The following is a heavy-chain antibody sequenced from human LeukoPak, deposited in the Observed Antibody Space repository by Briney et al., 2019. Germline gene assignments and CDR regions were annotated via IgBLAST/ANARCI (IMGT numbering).Heavy chain of an antibody. J-gene: IGHJ3*02. V-gene: IGHV4-59*08. CDR2: IYYSGST. D-gene: IGHD5-24*01. CDR1: GGSISSYY. CDR3: AGGWLQNDAFDI. Sequence: SETLSLTCTASGGSISSYYWSWIRQPPGKGLEWIGYIYYSGSTNYNPSLKSRVTISVDTSKNQFSLKLSSVTAADTAVYYCAGGWLQNDAFDIWGQGTMVTVSS.